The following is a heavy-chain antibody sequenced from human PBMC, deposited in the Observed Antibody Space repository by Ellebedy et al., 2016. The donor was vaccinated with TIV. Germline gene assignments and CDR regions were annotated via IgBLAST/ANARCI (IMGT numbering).Heavy chain of an antibody. V-gene: IGHV3-7*01. CDR1: GFTLSGFS. CDR3: ARSAYNYGMDS. D-gene: IGHD1-20*01. CDR2: IMENGYEA. J-gene: IGHJ5*01. Sequence: GESLKISCIASGFTLSGFSMSWVRQAPGKGLEWVAHIMENGYEAYYVDSVKGRFTISRDNAKNSLYLQMNSLRADDTAVFYCARSAYNYGMDSWGQGTLVTVSS.